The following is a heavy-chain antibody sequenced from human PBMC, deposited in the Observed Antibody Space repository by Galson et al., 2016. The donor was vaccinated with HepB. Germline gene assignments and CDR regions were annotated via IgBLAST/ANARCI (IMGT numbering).Heavy chain of an antibody. V-gene: IGHV3-53*01. J-gene: IGHJ4*02. CDR2: LYSAGST. Sequence: SLRLSCAASGFTVSYNYMSWVRQAPGKGLEWVSVLYSAGSTYYADSVKGRFTISRDNSKNTLYFQMNSLRAEDTAVYYCARSLFWGSYRCFDYWGQGTLATVSS. CDR3: ARSLFWGSYRCFDY. D-gene: IGHD3-16*02. CDR1: GFTVSYNY.